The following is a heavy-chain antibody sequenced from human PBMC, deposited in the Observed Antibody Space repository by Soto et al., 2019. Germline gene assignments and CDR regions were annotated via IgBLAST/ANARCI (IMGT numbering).Heavy chain of an antibody. CDR1: GFTFSNYT. Sequence: GGSLRLSCAASGFTFSNYTMHWVRQAPGKGLEWVALISYDEIDKYFADAVKGRFTISRDNSKNTLYLQMDSLRAEDTAVYYCAGRSGSLEYRGRGTLVNGS. CDR3: AGRSGSLEY. J-gene: IGHJ4*02. V-gene: IGHV3-30*04. CDR2: ISYDEIDK. D-gene: IGHD3-10*01.